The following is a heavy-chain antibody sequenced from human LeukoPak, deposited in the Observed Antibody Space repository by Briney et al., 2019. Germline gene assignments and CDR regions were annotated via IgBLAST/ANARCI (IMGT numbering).Heavy chain of an antibody. D-gene: IGHD4-17*01. V-gene: IGHV3-23*01. J-gene: IGHJ4*02. CDR1: GFTFSSYA. Sequence: GGSLRLSCAASGFTFSSYAMSWVRQAPGKGLEWVSAISGSGGSTYYADSVKGRFTISRDNSKNTLYLQMNSLRAEDTAVYYCARRGESTNYGDYRFDSWGQGTLVTVSS. CDR2: ISGSGGST. CDR3: ARRGESTNYGDYRFDS.